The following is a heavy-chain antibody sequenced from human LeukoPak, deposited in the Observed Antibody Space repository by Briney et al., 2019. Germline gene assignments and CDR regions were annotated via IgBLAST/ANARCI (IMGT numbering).Heavy chain of an antibody. CDR3: ARESLITMVRGAKGSEYFQH. V-gene: IGHV3-30*04. J-gene: IGHJ1*01. D-gene: IGHD3-10*01. CDR1: GFTFSSYA. Sequence: GGSLRLSCAASGFTFSSYAMHWVRQTPGKGLEWVAVISYDGSNKYYADSVKGRFTISRDNSKNTLYLQMNSLRAEDTAVYYCARESLITMVRGAKGSEYFQHWGQGTLVTVSS. CDR2: ISYDGSNK.